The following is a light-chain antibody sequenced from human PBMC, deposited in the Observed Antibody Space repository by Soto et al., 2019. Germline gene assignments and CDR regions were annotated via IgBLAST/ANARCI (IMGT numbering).Light chain of an antibody. V-gene: IGKV3-15*01. J-gene: IGKJ2*01. CDR1: LDISTN. CDR3: QQFNNWPPDN. Sequence: EIVMTQSPATLSVSPGERATLSCRASLDISTNLAWYQQKPGQAPRLLIYAASTRATGIPARFSGSGSGTEFTLTISSLQSEDFAVYYCQQFNNWPPDNFGQGTKLEIK. CDR2: AAS.